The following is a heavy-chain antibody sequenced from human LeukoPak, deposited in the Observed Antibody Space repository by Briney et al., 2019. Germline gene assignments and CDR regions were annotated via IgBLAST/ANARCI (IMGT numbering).Heavy chain of an antibody. CDR3: AREGYCSGGSCYGYFDY. J-gene: IGHJ4*02. Sequence: GASVKVSCKAFGDIFTSYYMHWVRQAPGQGLEWMGIINPSDSSTSYAQKFQGRVTMTRDTSTSTVYMELSSLRSEDTAVYYCAREGYCSGGSCYGYFDYWGQGTLVTVSS. CDR1: GDIFTSYY. D-gene: IGHD2-15*01. CDR2: INPSDSST. V-gene: IGHV1-46*01.